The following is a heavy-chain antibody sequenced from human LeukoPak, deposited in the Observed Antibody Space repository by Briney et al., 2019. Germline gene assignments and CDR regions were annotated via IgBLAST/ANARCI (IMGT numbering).Heavy chain of an antibody. Sequence: ASLKLSCKASGGTFSNYAISWVRQAPGQGLEWMGGIIPIFGAPNYAQKSQGRVTITTDESTSTAYMELSSLRSEDTASYYCAREALGYYMDVWGKGTTVTVSS. J-gene: IGHJ6*03. CDR2: IIPIFGAP. CDR3: AREALGYYMDV. D-gene: IGHD7-27*01. CDR1: GGTFSNYA. V-gene: IGHV1-69*05.